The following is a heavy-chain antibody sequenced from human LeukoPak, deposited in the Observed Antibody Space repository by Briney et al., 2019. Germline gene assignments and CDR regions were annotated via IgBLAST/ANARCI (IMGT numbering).Heavy chain of an antibody. Sequence: PSETRSLTCTVSGGSISSSSYYWGWIRQPPGKGLEWIGSIYYSGSTYYNPSLKSRVTISVDTSKNQFSLKLSSVTAADTAVYYCARQGGGSLDYWGQGTLVTVSS. CDR3: ARQGGGSLDY. J-gene: IGHJ4*02. V-gene: IGHV4-39*01. D-gene: IGHD2-15*01. CDR2: IYYSGST. CDR1: GGSISSSSYY.